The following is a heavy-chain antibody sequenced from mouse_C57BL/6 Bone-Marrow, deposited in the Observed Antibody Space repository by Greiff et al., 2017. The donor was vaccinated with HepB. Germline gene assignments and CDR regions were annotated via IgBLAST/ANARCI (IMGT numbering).Heavy chain of an antibody. CDR2: ISNGGGST. Sequence: EVKVVESGGGLVQPGGSLKLSCAASGFTFSDYYMYWVRQTPEKRLEWVAYISNGGGSTYYPDTVKGRFTISRDNAKNTLYLQMSRLKSEDTAMYYCARGDYYGSSFDYWGQGTTLTVSS. V-gene: IGHV5-12*01. D-gene: IGHD1-1*01. CDR3: ARGDYYGSSFDY. J-gene: IGHJ2*01. CDR1: GFTFSDYY.